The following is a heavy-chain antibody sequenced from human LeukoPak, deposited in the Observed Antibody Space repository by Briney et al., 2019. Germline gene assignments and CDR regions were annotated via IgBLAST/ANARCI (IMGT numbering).Heavy chain of an antibody. CDR1: GFTVSSNY. Sequence: GGSLRLSCAASGFTVSSNYMSWVRQAPGKGLEWVSVSYSGGSSYYADSVKGRFTISRDNSKNTLYLQTNSLRAEDTAVYYCARKYRRWSWFDPWGQGTLVTVSS. J-gene: IGHJ5*02. CDR3: ARKYRRWSWFDP. CDR2: SYSGGSS. D-gene: IGHD2-2*01. V-gene: IGHV3-53*05.